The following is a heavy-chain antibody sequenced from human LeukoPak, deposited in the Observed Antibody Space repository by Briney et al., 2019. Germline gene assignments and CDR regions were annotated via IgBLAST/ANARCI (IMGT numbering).Heavy chain of an antibody. CDR1: GGTFSGYA. J-gene: IGHJ5*02. CDR2: IIPIFGTA. D-gene: IGHD1-7*01. V-gene: IGHV1-69*05. Sequence: ASVKVSCKASGGTFSGYAISWVRQAPGQGLEWMGGIIPIFGTANYAQKFQGRVTITTDESTSTAYMELSSLRSEDTAVYYCARGSGNYPNWFDPWGQGTLVTVSS. CDR3: ARGSGNYPNWFDP.